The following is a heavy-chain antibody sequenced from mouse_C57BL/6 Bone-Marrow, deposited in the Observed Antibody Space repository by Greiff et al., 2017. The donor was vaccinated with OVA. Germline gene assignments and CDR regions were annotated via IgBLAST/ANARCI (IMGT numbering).Heavy chain of an antibody. Sequence: QVQLQQPGAELVKPGASVKLSCKASGYTFTSYWMHWVKQRPGRGLEWIGRIDPNSGGTKYNEKFKSKATLTVDKPSSTAYVQLSSLTSEDSAVYYCARERIYYYGSSYWYFDVWGTGTTVTVSS. CDR1: GYTFTSYW. CDR3: ARERIYYYGSSYWYFDV. D-gene: IGHD1-1*01. J-gene: IGHJ1*03. V-gene: IGHV1-72*01. CDR2: IDPNSGGT.